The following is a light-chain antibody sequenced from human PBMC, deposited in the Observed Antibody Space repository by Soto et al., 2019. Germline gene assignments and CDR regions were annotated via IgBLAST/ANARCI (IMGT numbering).Light chain of an antibody. J-gene: IGLJ2*01. CDR1: RSNIGANYD. CDR2: SNR. CDR3: QSYDSSLSGVV. V-gene: IGLV1-40*01. Sequence: QSALTQPPSVSGAPGQRVTISCTGSRSNIGANYDVHWYQQVPGTAPKVLIYSNRNRPSGVPDRFSGSKAGTSASLAITGLQAGDEADYYCQSYDSSLSGVVFGGGTKVTVL.